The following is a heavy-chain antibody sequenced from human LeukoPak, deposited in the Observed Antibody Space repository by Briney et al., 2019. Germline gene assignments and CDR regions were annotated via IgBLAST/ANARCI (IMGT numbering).Heavy chain of an antibody. D-gene: IGHD3-10*01. V-gene: IGHV5-51*01. CDR2: IYPGDSDT. Sequence: GESLKISRKGSGYSFTSYWIGWVRQMPGKGLEWMGIIYPGDSDTRYSPSFQGQVTISADKSISTAYLQWSSLKASDTAMYYCARLGFNYGTYYYCGMDVWGQGTTVTVSS. CDR1: GYSFTSYW. J-gene: IGHJ6*02. CDR3: ARLGFNYGTYYYCGMDV.